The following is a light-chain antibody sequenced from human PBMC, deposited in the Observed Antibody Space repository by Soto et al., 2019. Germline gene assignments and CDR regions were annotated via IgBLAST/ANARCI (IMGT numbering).Light chain of an antibody. CDR2: DAS. J-gene: IGKJ4*01. Sequence: EIVLTQSPCTLSLSPGERATLSCRASQSVGNNYLAWYQQKPGQAPRFLIYDASSRATGIPARFSGSGSGTDFTLTISRLQPEDFAVYYCQKYGSTPLTFGGGTKVEIK. CDR3: QKYGSTPLT. CDR1: QSVGNNY. V-gene: IGKV3-20*01.